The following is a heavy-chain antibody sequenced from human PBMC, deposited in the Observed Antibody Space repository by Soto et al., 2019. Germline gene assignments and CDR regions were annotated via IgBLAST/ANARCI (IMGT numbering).Heavy chain of an antibody. V-gene: IGHV3-30*18. CDR1: GFTFKTHA. D-gene: IGHD2-15*01. CDR2: IAYDGNEK. J-gene: IGHJ6*02. Sequence: QVQLVESGGGVVQPGTSLRLSCAASGFTFKTHAMHCVRQAPGKGLEWMAVIAYDGNEKFYADSVKGRFTISRDNSKNALYVQIDTLRNEDTAVYYCGKEVVGYVPYYYGVDVWGQGRTVTVSS. CDR3: GKEVVGYVPYYYGVDV.